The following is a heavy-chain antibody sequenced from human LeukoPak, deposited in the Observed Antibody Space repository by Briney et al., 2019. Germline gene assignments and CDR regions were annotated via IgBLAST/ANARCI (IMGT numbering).Heavy chain of an antibody. J-gene: IGHJ4*02. D-gene: IGHD2-15*01. V-gene: IGHV3-48*03. CDR2: ISSSGSTI. CDR1: GFTFSSYE. Sequence: GGSLRLSCAASGFTFSSYEMNWVRQAPGKGLEWVSYISSSGSTIYYADSVKGRFTISRDNAKNSPYLQMNSLRAEDTAVYYCAAWGYCSGGSCYRFSFRDYFDYWGQGTLVTVSS. CDR3: AAWGYCSGGSCYRFSFRDYFDY.